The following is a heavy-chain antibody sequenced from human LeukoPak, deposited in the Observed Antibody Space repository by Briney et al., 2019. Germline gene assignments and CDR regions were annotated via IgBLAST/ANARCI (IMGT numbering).Heavy chain of an antibody. J-gene: IGHJ4*02. D-gene: IGHD6-25*01. V-gene: IGHV3-7*01. Sequence: GGSLRLSCAASGFTFSSYWMSWVRQAPGKGLECVANIRQDGSEKYYVDSVRGRFTLSRDNAKNSLYLQMNSLRVEDTAVYYCATSAARAIESWGQGTLVTVSS. CDR3: ATSAARAIES. CDR1: GFTFSSYW. CDR2: IRQDGSEK.